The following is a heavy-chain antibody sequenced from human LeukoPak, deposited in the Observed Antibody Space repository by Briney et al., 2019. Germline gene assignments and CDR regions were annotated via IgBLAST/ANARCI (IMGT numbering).Heavy chain of an antibody. CDR1: GGSISSGGYY. J-gene: IGHJ4*02. Sequence: SQTLSLTCTVSGGSISSGGYYWSWIRQHPGKGLEWIGYIYYSGSTYHNPSLKSRVTISVDTSKNQFSLKLSSVTAADTAVYYCASISPQYSSGWLYFDYWGQGTLVTVSS. V-gene: IGHV4-31*03. D-gene: IGHD6-19*01. CDR2: IYYSGST. CDR3: ASISPQYSSGWLYFDY.